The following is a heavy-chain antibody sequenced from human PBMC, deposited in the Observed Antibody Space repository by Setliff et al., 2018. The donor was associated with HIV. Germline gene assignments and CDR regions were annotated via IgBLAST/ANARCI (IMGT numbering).Heavy chain of an antibody. J-gene: IGHJ6*03. V-gene: IGHV7-4-1*02. CDR2: INTNTGNP. CDR3: ARGRAAAVNKAGYYYYMDV. D-gene: IGHD6-13*01. CDR1: GYTFTGYA. Sequence: ASVKVSCKASGYTFTGYAMNWVRQAPGQGLEWMGWINTNTGNPTYAQGFTGRFVFSLDTSVSTAYLQISSLKAEDTAVYYCARGRAAAVNKAGYYYYMDVWGKGTTVTVSS.